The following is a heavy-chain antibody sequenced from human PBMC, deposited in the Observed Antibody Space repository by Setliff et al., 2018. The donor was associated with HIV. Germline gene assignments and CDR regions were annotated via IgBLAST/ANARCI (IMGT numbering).Heavy chain of an antibody. V-gene: IGHV1-18*01. CDR2: ISAYNGNT. CDR3: AREIGDYYDSSGYYPPTDYYYGMDV. Sequence: ASVKVSCKASGYTFTSYDSSWVRQAPGQGLEWMGWISAYNGNTNYAQKLQCRVTMTTDTSESTAYMELRSLRSDDTAVYYCAREIGDYYDSSGYYPPTDYYYGMDVWGQGTTVTV. J-gene: IGHJ6*02. CDR1: GYTFTSYD. D-gene: IGHD3-22*01.